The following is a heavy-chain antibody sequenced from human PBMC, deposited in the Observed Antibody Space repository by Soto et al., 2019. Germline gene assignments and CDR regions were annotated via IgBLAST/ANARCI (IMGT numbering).Heavy chain of an antibody. CDR2: VSASGRDT. J-gene: IGHJ4*02. D-gene: IGHD6-19*01. CDR3: AKGKTTGWYYFDY. V-gene: IGHV3-23*01. CDR1: GFTFDNYA. Sequence: EVLLLESGGDLAQPGGSLRLSCAASGFTFDNYAMSWVRQAPGKGLEWVAGVSASGRDTYYADSVKDRFTISRDSSKNTLYLQMNSLRAQDTATYYCAKGKTTGWYYFDYWSQGTLVTVSS.